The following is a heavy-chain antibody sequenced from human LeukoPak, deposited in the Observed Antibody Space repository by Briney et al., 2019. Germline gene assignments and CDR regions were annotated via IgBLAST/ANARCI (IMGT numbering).Heavy chain of an antibody. D-gene: IGHD1-26*01. J-gene: IGHJ5*02. CDR2: IYYSGST. Sequence: SETLSLTCTVSGYSISSGYYWGWIRQPPGKGLEWIGSIYYSGSTSYNPSLKSRVTISVDTSKNQFSVKLSSVTAADTAVYYCARHRWIVGGTSWFDPWGQGTLVTVSS. V-gene: IGHV4-38-2*02. CDR3: ARHRWIVGGTSWFDP. CDR1: GYSISSGYY.